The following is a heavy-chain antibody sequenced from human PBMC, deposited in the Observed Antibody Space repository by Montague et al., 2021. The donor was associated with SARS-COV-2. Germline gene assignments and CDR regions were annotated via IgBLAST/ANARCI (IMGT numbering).Heavy chain of an antibody. V-gene: IGHV4-59*01. CDR2: IHYNGTT. CDR1: GGYINYYY. D-gene: IGHD4-17*01. CDR3: ARDSHYGSFYL. Sequence: ETLSLTCTVSGGYINYYYWTWIRQPPGKELEWIGYIHYNGTTNSNPSLKSRVTISKDMSRTHFFLRLSSVTAADTAVYYCARDSHYGSFYLWGQGTLVTVSS. J-gene: IGHJ3*01.